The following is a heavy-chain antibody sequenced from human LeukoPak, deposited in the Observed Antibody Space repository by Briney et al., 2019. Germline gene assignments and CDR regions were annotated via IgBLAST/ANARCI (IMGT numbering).Heavy chain of an antibody. CDR3: ARHKGPRGYSSSWHRGHAFDI. D-gene: IGHD6-13*01. CDR2: IYYSGST. V-gene: IGHV4-59*08. J-gene: IGHJ3*02. Sequence: SETLSLTCSVSGGSITYYYWSWIRQPPGKGLEWIGYIYYSGSTNYNPSLKSRVTISVDTSKNQFSLKLSSVTAADTAVYYCARHKGPRGYSSSWHRGHAFDIWGQGTMVTVSS. CDR1: GGSITYYY.